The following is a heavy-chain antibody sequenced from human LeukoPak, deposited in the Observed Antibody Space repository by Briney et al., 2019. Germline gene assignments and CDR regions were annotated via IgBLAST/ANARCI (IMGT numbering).Heavy chain of an antibody. J-gene: IGHJ3*02. V-gene: IGHV3-53*01. CDR1: GFTVSSNY. CDR3: AREPYYDILTGRYDAFDI. D-gene: IGHD3-9*01. Sequence: GGSLRLSCAASGFTVSSNYMSWVRQAPRKGLEWVSVIYSGGSTYYAGSVKGRFTISRDNSKNTLYLQMNSLRAEDTAVYYCAREPYYDILTGRYDAFDIWGQGTMVTVSS. CDR2: IYSGGST.